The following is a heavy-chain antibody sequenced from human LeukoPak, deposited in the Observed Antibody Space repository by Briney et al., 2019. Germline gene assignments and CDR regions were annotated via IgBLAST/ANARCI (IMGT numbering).Heavy chain of an antibody. V-gene: IGHV1-8*01. J-gene: IGHJ4*02. CDR1: GYTFTSYD. CDR3: ARGDYYDSSGPDPFGPQRADY. Sequence: ASVKVSCKASGYTFTSYDINWVRQATGQGLEWMGWMNPNSGNTGYAQKFQGRVTMTRNTSISTAYMELSSLRSEDTAVYYCARGDYYDSSGPDPFGPQRADYWGQGTLVTVSS. CDR2: MNPNSGNT. D-gene: IGHD3-22*01.